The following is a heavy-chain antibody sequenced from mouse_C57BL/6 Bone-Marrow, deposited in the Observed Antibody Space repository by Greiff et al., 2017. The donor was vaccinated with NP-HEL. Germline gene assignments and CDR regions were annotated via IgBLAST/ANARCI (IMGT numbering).Heavy chain of an antibody. CDR1: GYTFTDYY. CDR3: ARLGYTYWYFDV. J-gene: IGHJ1*03. V-gene: IGHV1-76*01. Sequence: QVQLQQSGAELVRPGASVKLSCKASGYTFTDYYINWVKQRPGQGLEWIARIYPGSGNTYYNEKFKGKATLTAEKSSSTAYMQLSSLTSEDSAVYFCARLGYTYWYFDVWGTGTTVTVSS. CDR2: IYPGSGNT. D-gene: IGHD3-1*01.